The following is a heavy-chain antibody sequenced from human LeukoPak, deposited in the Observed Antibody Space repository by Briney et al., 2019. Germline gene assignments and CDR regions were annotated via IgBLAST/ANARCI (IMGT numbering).Heavy chain of an antibody. D-gene: IGHD3-22*01. CDR2: IYYSGST. CDR1: GGSINNYY. V-gene: IGHV4-59*08. J-gene: IGHJ4*02. Sequence: PSETLSLTCTVSGGSINNYYWSWIRQPPGKALEWIGYIYYSGSTNYNPSLKSRVTISVDTSKNQFSLKLSSVTAADTAIYYCARRYYYDFSGTYYFDYWGQGTLVTVSS. CDR3: ARRYYYDFSGTYYFDY.